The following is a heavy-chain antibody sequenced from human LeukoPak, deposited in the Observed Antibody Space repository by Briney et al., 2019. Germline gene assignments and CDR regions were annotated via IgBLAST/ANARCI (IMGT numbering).Heavy chain of an antibody. D-gene: IGHD6-13*01. CDR1: GFTSGSYW. J-gene: IGHJ4*02. Sequence: PGGSLRLSCAASGFTSGSYWMSWVRQAPGKGLEWVANIKQDGSENYYVDSVKGRFTISRDNAKNSLYLQMNSLRAEDTAVYYCARDVYSSSWYVSYYFDHWGQGTLVTVSS. CDR3: ARDVYSSSWYVSYYFDH. V-gene: IGHV3-7*01. CDR2: IKQDGSEN.